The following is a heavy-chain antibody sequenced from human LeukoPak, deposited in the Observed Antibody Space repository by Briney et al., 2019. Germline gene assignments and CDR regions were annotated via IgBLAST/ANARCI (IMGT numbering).Heavy chain of an antibody. Sequence: PGGSLRLSCAASGFTFSNSAMSWVRQAPGKGLEWVSTLSGSGITTYYADSVKGRFIISRDNSKNTLYLQMNSLRAEDTAVYYCAKGIYSSGWSYFDYWGHGTQVAVSS. V-gene: IGHV3-23*01. J-gene: IGHJ4*01. D-gene: IGHD6-19*01. CDR3: AKGIYSSGWSYFDY. CDR1: GFTFSNSA. CDR2: LSGSGITT.